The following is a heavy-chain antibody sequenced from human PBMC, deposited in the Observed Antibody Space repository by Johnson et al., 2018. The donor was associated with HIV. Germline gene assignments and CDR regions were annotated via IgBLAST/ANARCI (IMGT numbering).Heavy chain of an antibody. D-gene: IGHD7-27*01. V-gene: IGHV3-15*01. CDR1: GFTFSNAW. J-gene: IGHJ3*02. CDR2: IKSKTEGGTT. Sequence: VQLVESGGGLVKPGGSLRLSCAASGFTFSNAWMSWVRQAPGKGLEWVGRIKSKTEGGTTDYAAPVKGRFTISRDDSKNTLYLQMNSLKTEDTAVYYCTTPRPNWGWNAFDIWGQGTMVTVSS. CDR3: TTPRPNWGWNAFDI.